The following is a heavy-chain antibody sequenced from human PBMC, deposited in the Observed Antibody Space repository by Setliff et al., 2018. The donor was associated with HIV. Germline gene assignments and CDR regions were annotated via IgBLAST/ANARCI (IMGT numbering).Heavy chain of an antibody. J-gene: IGHJ4*02. V-gene: IGHV1-2*06. Sequence: ASVKVSCKASGYSFTGCYIHWVRQAPGQGLEWMGRINPDSGATKYAQKFLGRITMTRDTSITTAYLELSRLRADDTAVYFWARDPPAAMQLERPFDYWGQGTLVTVSS. CDR3: ARDPPAAMQLERPFDY. CDR1: GYSFTGCY. CDR2: INPDSGAT. D-gene: IGHD1-1*01.